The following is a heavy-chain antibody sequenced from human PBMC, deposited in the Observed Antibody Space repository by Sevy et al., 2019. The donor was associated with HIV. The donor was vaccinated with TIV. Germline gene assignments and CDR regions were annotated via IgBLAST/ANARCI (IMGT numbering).Heavy chain of an antibody. J-gene: IGHJ6*02. CDR3: ASRQRDYYYGMDV. V-gene: IGHV3-66*01. CDR1: GFTVSSNY. Sequence: GGSLRLSCAASGFTVSSNYMSWVRQAPGKGLEWVSVIYAGGSTYYEDSVKDRFTISRDNSKNTLYLQMNSLRAEDTAVYYCASRQRDYYYGMDVWGQGTTVTVSS. CDR2: IYAGGST.